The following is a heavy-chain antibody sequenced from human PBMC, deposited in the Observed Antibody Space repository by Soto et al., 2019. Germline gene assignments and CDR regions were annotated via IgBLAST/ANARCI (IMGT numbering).Heavy chain of an antibody. V-gene: IGHV1-69*13. J-gene: IGHJ4*02. D-gene: IGHD3-22*01. CDR1: GGTFSSYA. Sequence: SVKVSCKASGGTFSSYAISWVRQAPGQGLEWMGGIIPIFGTANYAQKFQGRVTITADESTSTAYMELSSLRSEDTAVYYCARDPKPNYYDSSGYYDTGPWGQGTLVTVSS. CDR2: IIPIFGTA. CDR3: ARDPKPNYYDSSGYYDTGP.